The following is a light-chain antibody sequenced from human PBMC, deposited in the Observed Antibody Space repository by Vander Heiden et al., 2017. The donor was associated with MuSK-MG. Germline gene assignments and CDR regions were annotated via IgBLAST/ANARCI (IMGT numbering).Light chain of an antibody. CDR1: RSVGSNY. Sequence: IVLTQSPGTLSLSPGEGATLACRASRSVGSNYLAWYQQRPGQAPRLLIYGASSRATGIPDRFSGSGSGTDFTLANSRLEPEDFAVYYCQQHHSSPITFGQGTRLEIK. CDR2: GAS. V-gene: IGKV3-20*01. CDR3: QQHHSSPIT. J-gene: IGKJ5*01.